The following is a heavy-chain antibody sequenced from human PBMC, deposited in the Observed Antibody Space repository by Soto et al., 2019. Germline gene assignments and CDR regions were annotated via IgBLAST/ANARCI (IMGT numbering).Heavy chain of an antibody. CDR3: ARGAGGFDSSGYYSQLDY. J-gene: IGHJ4*02. CDR1: GGTXSSYA. CDR2: IIPIFGTA. V-gene: IGHV1-69*13. D-gene: IGHD3-22*01. Sequence: SVKVSCKASGGTXSSYAISWVRQAPGQGLEWMGGIIPIFGTANYAQKFQGRVTITADESTSTAYMELSSLRSEDTAVYYCARGAGGFDSSGYYSQLDYWGQGTLVTVSS.